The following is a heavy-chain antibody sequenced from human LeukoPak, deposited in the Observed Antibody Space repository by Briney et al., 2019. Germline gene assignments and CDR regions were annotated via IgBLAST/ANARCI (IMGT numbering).Heavy chain of an antibody. Sequence: GGSLRLSCAASGFTFSGSAMHWVRQASGKGLEWVGRIRSKTNSYATAYAASVKGRFTISRDDSKNTAYLQMNSLKTEDTAVYYCTRYYYDGGGYYYLFDYWGQGTLVTVSS. V-gene: IGHV3-73*01. D-gene: IGHD3-22*01. J-gene: IGHJ4*02. CDR3: TRYYYDGGGYYYLFDY. CDR2: IRSKTNSYAT. CDR1: GFTFSGSA.